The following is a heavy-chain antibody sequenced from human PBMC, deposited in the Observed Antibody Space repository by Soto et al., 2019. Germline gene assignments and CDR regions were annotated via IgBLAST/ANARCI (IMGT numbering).Heavy chain of an antibody. CDR1: GYIFGDYA. CDR3: TRWKESYSDY. Sequence: PGGSLRLSCTASGYIFGDYAMSWFRQAPGKGLEWVGFIRSKPYGGTTEYAASVEGRFTVSRDESKTIAYLQMNSLKTKDTAVYYCTRWKESYSDYWGQGTLVTVSS. D-gene: IGHD1-1*01. J-gene: IGHJ4*02. V-gene: IGHV3-49*03. CDR2: IRSKPYGGTT.